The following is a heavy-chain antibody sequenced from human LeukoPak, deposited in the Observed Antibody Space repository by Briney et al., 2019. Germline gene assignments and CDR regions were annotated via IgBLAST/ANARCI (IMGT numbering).Heavy chain of an antibody. CDR1: GFTFSNYA. V-gene: IGHV3-64D*09. CDR2: ISSNGGST. D-gene: IGHD3-22*01. J-gene: IGHJ3*02. CDR3: VKRLGYSDVSSPFDI. Sequence: PGGSLRLSCSASGFTFSNYAMHWVRQAPGKGLEYVSAISSNGGSTYYADSVKGRFTISRDNSKNTLYLQMSSLRAEDTAVYYCVKRLGYSDVSSPFDIWGQGTMVTVSS.